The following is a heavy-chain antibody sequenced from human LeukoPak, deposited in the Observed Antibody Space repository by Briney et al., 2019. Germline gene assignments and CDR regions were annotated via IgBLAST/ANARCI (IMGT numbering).Heavy chain of an antibody. Sequence: GGSLRLSCAASGFTFSSYAMSWVRQAPGKGLEWVSAISGSGGSTYYADSVKDRFTISRDNSKNTLYLQMNSLRAEDTAVYYCAKAPFDSSGYYYHYWGQGTLVTVSS. V-gene: IGHV3-23*01. CDR1: GFTFSSYA. J-gene: IGHJ4*02. D-gene: IGHD3-22*01. CDR2: ISGSGGST. CDR3: AKAPFDSSGYYYHY.